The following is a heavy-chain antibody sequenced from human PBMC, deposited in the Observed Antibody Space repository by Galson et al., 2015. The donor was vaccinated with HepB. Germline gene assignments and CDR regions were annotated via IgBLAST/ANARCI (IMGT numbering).Heavy chain of an antibody. CDR3: AIEGADFDCFDY. CDR2: IDPSDSYT. V-gene: IGHV5-10-1*01. J-gene: IGHJ4*02. D-gene: IGHD3-3*01. CDR1: GYSFTSYW. Sequence: QSGAEVKKPGESLRISCKGSGYSFTSYWISWVRQMPGKGLEWMGRIDPSDSYTNYSPSFQGHVTISADKSISTAYLQWSSLKASDTAMYYCAIEGADFDCFDYWGQGTLVTVSS.